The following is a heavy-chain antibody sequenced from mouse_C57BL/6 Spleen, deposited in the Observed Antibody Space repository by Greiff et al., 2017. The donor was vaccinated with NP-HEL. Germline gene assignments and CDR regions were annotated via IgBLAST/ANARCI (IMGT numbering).Heavy chain of an antibody. CDR2: ISSSSSTI. CDR1: GFTFSDYG. CDR3: ERQAMEY. Sequence: EVKLVESGGGLVKPGGSLKLSCAASGFTFSDYGMHWVRQAPEKGLEWVAYISSSSSTIYYVDTVKGRFTISRDNAKNTLCLQMTSLRSEDTAMYYCERQAMEYWGQGTSVTVSS. J-gene: IGHJ4*01. V-gene: IGHV5-17*01.